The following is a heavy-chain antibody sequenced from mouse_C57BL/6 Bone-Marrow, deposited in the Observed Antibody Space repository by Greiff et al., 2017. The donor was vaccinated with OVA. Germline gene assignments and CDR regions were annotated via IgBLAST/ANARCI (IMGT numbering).Heavy chain of an antibody. Sequence: LVESGPELVKPGASVKISCKASGYSFTSYYIHWVKQRPGQGLEWIGWIYPGSGNTKYNEKFKGKATLTADTSSSTAYMQLSSLTSEDSAVYYCARRAIDYWGQGTTLTVSS. CDR3: ARRAIDY. CDR1: GYSFTSYY. CDR2: IYPGSGNT. V-gene: IGHV1-66*01. J-gene: IGHJ2*01.